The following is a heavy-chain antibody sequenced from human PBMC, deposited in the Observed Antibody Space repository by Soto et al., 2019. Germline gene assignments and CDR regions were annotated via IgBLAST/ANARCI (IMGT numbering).Heavy chain of an antibody. D-gene: IGHD6-19*01. Sequence: SETLSLTCAVHGGSFSGNYWSWIRQPPGMGLEWIGQINHSGSTNYSPSLRSRVSISVDTSKNEFSLRLSSVTAADTAVYFCARSVAVPGAHIDYWGQGTQVTVSS. J-gene: IGHJ4*02. CDR1: GGSFSGNY. CDR3: ARSVAVPGAHIDY. CDR2: INHSGST. V-gene: IGHV4-34*01.